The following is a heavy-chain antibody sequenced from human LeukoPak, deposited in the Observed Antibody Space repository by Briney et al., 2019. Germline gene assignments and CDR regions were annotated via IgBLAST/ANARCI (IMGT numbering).Heavy chain of an antibody. D-gene: IGHD7-27*01. J-gene: IGHJ4*02. CDR2: MSPKSGNT. CDR3: ARGPPNWGFDY. V-gene: IGHV1-8*01. Sequence: ASVKVSCKASGYTFTSYDINWVRQATGQGPEWMGWMSPKSGNTGYAQKFQGRVSMPRNTSISTVYMELSSLRSEDTAVYYCARGPPNWGFDYWGQGTLVTVSS. CDR1: GYTFTSYD.